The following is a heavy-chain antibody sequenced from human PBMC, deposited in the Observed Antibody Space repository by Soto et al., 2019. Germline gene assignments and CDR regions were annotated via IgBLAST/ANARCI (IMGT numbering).Heavy chain of an antibody. J-gene: IGHJ6*02. V-gene: IGHV3-48*03. Sequence: LRLSCAASGFTFSSYEMNWVRQAPGKGLEWVSYISSSGSTIYYADSVKGRFTISRDNAKNSLYLRMNSLRAEDTAVYYCARDSCSGGSCYPVGYYYYGMDVWGQGTTVTVSS. CDR2: ISSSGSTI. CDR1: GFTFSSYE. CDR3: ARDSCSGGSCYPVGYYYYGMDV. D-gene: IGHD2-15*01.